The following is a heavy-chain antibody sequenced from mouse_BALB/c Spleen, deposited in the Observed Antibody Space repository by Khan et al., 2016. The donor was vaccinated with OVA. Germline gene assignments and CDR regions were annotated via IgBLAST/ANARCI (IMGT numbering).Heavy chain of an antibody. CDR1: GFNIKDTY. CDR2: IDPANGNT. D-gene: IGHD4-1*01. J-gene: IGHJ3*01. CDR3: ARDYWDVFAY. Sequence: VQLKQSGAELVKPGASVKLSCTASGFNIKDTYMHWVKQRPEQGLEWIGRIDPANGNTKYDPKFQGKATITADTSSNTAYLQLSSLTSEETAVYYCARDYWDVFAYWGQGTLVTVSA. V-gene: IGHV14-3*02.